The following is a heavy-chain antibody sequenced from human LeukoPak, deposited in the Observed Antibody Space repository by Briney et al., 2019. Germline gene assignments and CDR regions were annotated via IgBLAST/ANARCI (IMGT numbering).Heavy chain of an antibody. CDR1: GGSFYSYP. CDR3: ARLAVVPAAMSPDY. CDR2: VIPISGTT. D-gene: IGHD2-2*01. Sequence: SVKVSCKASGGSFYSYPIAWVRQAPGQGLEWLGAVIPISGTTHYAQKFRGRVSITVDDSTTTVYMQLSGLRSDDTAVYFCARLAVVPAAMSPDYWGQGTLVSVSS. V-gene: IGHV1-69*13. J-gene: IGHJ4*02.